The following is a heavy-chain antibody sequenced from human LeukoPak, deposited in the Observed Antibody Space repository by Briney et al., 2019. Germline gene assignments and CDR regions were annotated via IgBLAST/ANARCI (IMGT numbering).Heavy chain of an antibody. CDR3: ARGSTYYESSGHVPFDY. J-gene: IGHJ4*02. CDR2: ISGSSGII. Sequence: GGFLRLSCAASGFTFNTYTMNWVRQAPGKGLEWVSYISGSSGIIDYADSVRGRFTISRDNAKNSLYLQMNSLRAEDTAVYYCARGSTYYESSGHVPFDYWGQGTLVTVSS. V-gene: IGHV3-48*01. CDR1: GFTFNTYT. D-gene: IGHD3-22*01.